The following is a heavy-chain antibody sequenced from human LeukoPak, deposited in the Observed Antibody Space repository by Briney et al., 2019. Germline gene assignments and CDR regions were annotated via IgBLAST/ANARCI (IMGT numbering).Heavy chain of an antibody. Sequence: PGGSLRLSCAASGFTFSNDNMNWVRQTPGRGLEWVSSISGISSYIYYRDSVKGRFTTSRDNARNELYLQLNSPRAEDTAVYYCARASGTYFEYYFDYWGQGTLVTVSS. CDR2: ISGISSYI. J-gene: IGHJ4*02. CDR3: ARASGTYFEYYFDY. D-gene: IGHD1-26*01. CDR1: GFTFSNDN. V-gene: IGHV3-21*01.